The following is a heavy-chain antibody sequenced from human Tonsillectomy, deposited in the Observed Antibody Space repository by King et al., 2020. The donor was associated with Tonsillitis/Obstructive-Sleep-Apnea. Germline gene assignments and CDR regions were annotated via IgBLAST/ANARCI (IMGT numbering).Heavy chain of an antibody. CDR1: GFTFSSYS. D-gene: IGHD2-2*01. CDR3: ARVGDCSSPSCYGLGY. CDR2: ISSSSSYI. V-gene: IGHV3-21*01. J-gene: IGHJ4*02. Sequence: VQLVESGGGLLKPGGSLRLSCAASGFTFSSYSMNWVRQAPGKGLEWVSSISSSSSYIYYADSVKGRFTISRDNAKNSLYLQMNSLRAEDTAVYYCARVGDCSSPSCYGLGYWGQGTLVTVSS.